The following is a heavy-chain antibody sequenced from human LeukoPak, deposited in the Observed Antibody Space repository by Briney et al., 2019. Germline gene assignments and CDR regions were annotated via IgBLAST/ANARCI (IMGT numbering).Heavy chain of an antibody. Sequence: GESLKIPRQGSGYIFTSYWIGWVRQMPGKGLEWMGVIHPGDSATTYSPSFQGQVTISADKSISTAYLQWSSLKASDTAMYYCARQEYSSGHDAFDLWGQGTMVTVSS. D-gene: IGHD6-19*01. V-gene: IGHV5-51*01. CDR2: IHPGDSAT. CDR1: GYIFTSYW. CDR3: ARQEYSSGHDAFDL. J-gene: IGHJ3*01.